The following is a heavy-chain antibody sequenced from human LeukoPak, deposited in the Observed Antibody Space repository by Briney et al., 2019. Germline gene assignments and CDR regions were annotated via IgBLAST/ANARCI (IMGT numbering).Heavy chain of an antibody. CDR3: ARQGYTASYYFLDF. CDR1: GDFISRYW. J-gene: IGHJ4*02. V-gene: IGHV4-4*07. CDR2: IYATGST. D-gene: IGHD1-26*01. Sequence: SQTLSLTCDVSGDFISRYWWGWVRQPAGKGLEWIGRIYATGSTKFNPSLKSRLTMSMDTSTNQLPLKLSLKLTSVTAADTAVYFCARQGYTASYYFLDFWSQGTLVTVSP.